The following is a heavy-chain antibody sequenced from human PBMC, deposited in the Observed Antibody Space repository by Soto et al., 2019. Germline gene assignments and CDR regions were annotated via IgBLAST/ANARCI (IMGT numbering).Heavy chain of an antibody. CDR1: GGSISSYY. Sequence: PETLSLSCTVSGGSISSYYWSWIRQPPGKGLEGIGYIYYSGSTNYNPSLKSRVTISVDTSKNQFSLKLSSVTAAATAVYYCARESGYYYDSSGYFDPWGQGTLVTVSS. CDR3: ARESGYYYDSSGYFDP. J-gene: IGHJ5*02. CDR2: IYYSGST. D-gene: IGHD3-22*01. V-gene: IGHV4-59*01.